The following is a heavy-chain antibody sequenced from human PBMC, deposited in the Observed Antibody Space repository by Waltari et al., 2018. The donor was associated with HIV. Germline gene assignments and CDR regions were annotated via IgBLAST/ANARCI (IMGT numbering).Heavy chain of an antibody. CDR2: IYYSGST. D-gene: IGHD1-26*01. CDR3: ARSYGGAGSYRIDY. J-gene: IGHJ4*02. V-gene: IGHV4-59*08. Sequence: QVQLQESGPGLVKPSETLSLTCTVSGGSISSYYWSWIRQPPGKGLEWIGYIYYSGSTNYNPSLKSRVTISVDTSKNQFSLKLSSVTAADTAVYYCARSYGGAGSYRIDYWGQGTLVTVSS. CDR1: GGSISSYY.